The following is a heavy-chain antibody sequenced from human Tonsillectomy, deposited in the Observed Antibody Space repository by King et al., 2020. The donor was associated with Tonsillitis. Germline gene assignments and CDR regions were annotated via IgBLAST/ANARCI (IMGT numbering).Heavy chain of an antibody. CDR2: ISYDGSNK. D-gene: IGHD6-25*01. J-gene: IGHJ6*01. CDR3: AKTYSSDWYYYYSVMDV. CDR1: GFTFSSYG. V-gene: IGHV3-30*18. Sequence: VQLVESGGGVVQPGRSLRLSCAASGFTFSSYGMHWVRQAPGKGLEWVAVISYDGSNKYYADSVKGRFTISRDNSKNTLYLQMNSLRAEDTAVYYCAKTYSSDWYYYYSVMDVWGQGTPVTVSS.